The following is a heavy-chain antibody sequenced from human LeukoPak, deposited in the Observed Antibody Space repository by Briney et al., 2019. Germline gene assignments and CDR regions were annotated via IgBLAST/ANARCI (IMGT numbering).Heavy chain of an antibody. V-gene: IGHV3-43*01. CDR1: GFTFDDYT. CDR3: AKDNIPQGIHYYYMDV. Sequence: GGSLRLSCAASGFTFDDYTMHWVRQAPGKGLGWVSLISWDGGSTYYADSVKGRCTISRDNSKNYLYLQMNSLRTEDTGLYYCAKDNIPQGIHYYYMDVWGKGTTVTVSS. CDR2: ISWDGGST. J-gene: IGHJ6*03. D-gene: IGHD1-26*01.